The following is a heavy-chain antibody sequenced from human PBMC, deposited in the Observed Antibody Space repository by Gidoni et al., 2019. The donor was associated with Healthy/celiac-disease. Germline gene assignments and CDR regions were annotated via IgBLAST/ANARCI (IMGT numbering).Heavy chain of an antibody. CDR1: GFTFRSYA. CDR2: ISGSGGST. V-gene: IGHV3-23*01. J-gene: IGHJ4*02. Sequence: EVQLLESGGGLVQPGGSLRLSCAASGFTFRSYAMSWVRQAPGKGLEWVSAISGSGGSTYYADSVKGRFTISRDNSKNTLYLQMNSLRAEDTAVYYCAKDFGGIVGASAGAYWGQGTLVTVSS. D-gene: IGHD1-26*01. CDR3: AKDFGGIVGASAGAY.